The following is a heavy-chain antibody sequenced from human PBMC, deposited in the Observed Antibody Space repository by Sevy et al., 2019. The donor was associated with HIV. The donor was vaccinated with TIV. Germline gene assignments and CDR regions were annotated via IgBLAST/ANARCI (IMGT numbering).Heavy chain of an antibody. D-gene: IGHD3-10*01. CDR1: GFTFSSYG. V-gene: IGHV3-33*01. Sequence: GGSLRLSCAASGFTFSSYGMHWVRQAPGKGPEWVAVIWYDGSNKYYADSVKGRFTISRDNSKNTLYLQMNSLRAEDTAVYYCARDGTYYYGSGSYYLDYWGQGTLVTVSS. J-gene: IGHJ4*02. CDR2: IWYDGSNK. CDR3: ARDGTYYYGSGSYYLDY.